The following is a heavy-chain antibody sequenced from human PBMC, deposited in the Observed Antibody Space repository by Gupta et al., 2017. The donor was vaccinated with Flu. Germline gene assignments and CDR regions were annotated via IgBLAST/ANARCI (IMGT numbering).Heavy chain of an antibody. CDR3: ARERIRFLEWADFDY. Sequence: EVQLVESGGGLVQPGGSLRLSCAASGFTFSSYSMNWVSQAPGKGLEWVSYISSSSSTIYYADSVKGRFTISRDNAKNSLYLQMNSLRDEDTAVYYCARERIRFLEWADFDYWGQGTLVTVSS. CDR2: ISSSSSTI. CDR1: GFTFSSYS. V-gene: IGHV3-48*02. D-gene: IGHD3-3*01. J-gene: IGHJ4*02.